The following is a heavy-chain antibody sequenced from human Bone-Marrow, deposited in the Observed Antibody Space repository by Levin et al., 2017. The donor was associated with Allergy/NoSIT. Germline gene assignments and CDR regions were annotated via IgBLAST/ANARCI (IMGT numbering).Heavy chain of an antibody. J-gene: IGHJ6*02. CDR3: ARGSPSYDSSGYYYPGYYYDGMDV. D-gene: IGHD3-22*01. V-gene: IGHV1-69*13. Sequence: ASVKVSCKASGGTFSSYAISWVRQAPGQGLEWMGGIIPIFGTANYAQKFQGRVTITADESTSTAYMELSSLRSEDTAVYYCARGSPSYDSSGYYYPGYYYDGMDVWGQGTTVTVSS. CDR1: GGTFSSYA. CDR2: IIPIFGTA.